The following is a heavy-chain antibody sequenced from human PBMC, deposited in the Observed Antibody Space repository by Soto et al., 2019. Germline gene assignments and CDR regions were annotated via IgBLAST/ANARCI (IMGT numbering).Heavy chain of an antibody. CDR1: GYIFTTYT. V-gene: IGHV1-3*04. CDR3: ARDLAVGPAYFFDY. CDR2: INTGNDNT. D-gene: IGHD1-26*01. J-gene: IGHJ4*02. Sequence: ASVKVSCKASGYIFTTYTIHWVRQAPGQSLEWMGWINTGNDNTEYSQKFQGRITLTRDTSASTAYMDLSSLRSEDTAVYYCARDLAVGPAYFFDYWGQGTPVTVS.